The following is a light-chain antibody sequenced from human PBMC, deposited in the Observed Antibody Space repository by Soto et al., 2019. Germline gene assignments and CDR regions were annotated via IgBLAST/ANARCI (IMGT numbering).Light chain of an antibody. J-gene: IGKJ1*01. CDR1: QSVSRTY. CDR2: DIS. CDR3: QQYGNSPWA. Sequence: MMMTQSPATLSVSPWERVTLSCRASQSVSRTYLAWYQQKPGRAPRLLIHDISRRTTGIPDRFSGSGSGTDFTLTISRVEPEDFAVYYCQQYGNSPWAFGQGTKVDI. V-gene: IGKV3-20*01.